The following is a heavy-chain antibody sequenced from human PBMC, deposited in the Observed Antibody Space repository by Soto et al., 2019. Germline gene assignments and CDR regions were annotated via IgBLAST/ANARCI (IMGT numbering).Heavy chain of an antibody. J-gene: IGHJ4*02. D-gene: IGHD3-22*01. CDR1: GESFSGYY. CDR2: INHSGSA. CDR3: ARASYDSSGYFDY. V-gene: IGHV4-34*02. Sequence: QVQLQQWGAGLLKPSETLSLTFTIYGESFSGYYWSWIRQPPGKGLEWIGEINHSGSANNNPSLKSRVTISGYTSKNQFSLKLTSVTAADTAVYYCARASYDSSGYFDYWGQGTLVTVSS.